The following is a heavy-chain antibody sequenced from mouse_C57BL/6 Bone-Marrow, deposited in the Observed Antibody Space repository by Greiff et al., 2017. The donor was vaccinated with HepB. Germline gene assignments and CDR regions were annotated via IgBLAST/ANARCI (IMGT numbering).Heavy chain of an antibody. V-gene: IGHV1-81*01. CDR2: IYPRSGNT. Sequence: QVQLKESGAELARPGASVKLSCKASGYTFTSYGISWVKQRTGQGLEWIGEIYPRSGNTYYNEKFKGKATLTADKSSSTAYMELRSLTSEDSAVYFCARNYGSRSGAMDYWGQGTSVTVSS. CDR1: GYTFTSYG. J-gene: IGHJ4*01. CDR3: ARNYGSRSGAMDY. D-gene: IGHD1-1*01.